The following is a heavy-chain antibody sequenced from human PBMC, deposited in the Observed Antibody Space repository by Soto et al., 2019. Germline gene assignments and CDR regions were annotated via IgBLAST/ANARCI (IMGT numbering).Heavy chain of an antibody. J-gene: IGHJ3*01. D-gene: IGHD1-1*01. V-gene: IGHV3-23*01. CDR1: GFTFSTYA. Sequence: GGSLRLSCVASGFTFSTYAMSLVRQAPGKGLEWVSALTPSGGETYYADSVKGRFTISRDNSMNALYLHMNSLRSEDAAVYYCAHNRGSGVFDAYYLWGPGTMVPVSS. CDR2: LTPSGGET. CDR3: AHNRGSGVFDAYYL.